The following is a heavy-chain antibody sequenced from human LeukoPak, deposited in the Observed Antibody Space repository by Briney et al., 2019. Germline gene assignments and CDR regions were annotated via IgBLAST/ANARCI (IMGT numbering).Heavy chain of an antibody. D-gene: IGHD3-10*01. V-gene: IGHV3-48*03. CDR2: ISSSGSTI. Sequence: PGGSLRLSCAASGFTFSSYEMNWVRQAPGKGLVWVSYISSSGSTIYYADSVKGRFTISRDNAKNSLYLQMNSLRAEDTAVYYCATNPNSYYYGSGSYYLNDYRGQGTLVTVSS. CDR3: ATNPNSYYYGSGSYYLNDY. CDR1: GFTFSSYE. J-gene: IGHJ4*02.